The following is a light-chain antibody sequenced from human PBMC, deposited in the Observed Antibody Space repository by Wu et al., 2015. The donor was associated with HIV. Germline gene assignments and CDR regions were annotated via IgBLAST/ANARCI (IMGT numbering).Light chain of an antibody. CDR3: QHYGNSPYT. CDR2: GTS. CDR1: QSVRTY. J-gene: IGKJ2*01. Sequence: EIVLTQSPATLSLSPGERATLSCRASQSVRTYLAWYQQKPGQSPRLLIYGTSSRATGFPDRFSGSGSGTDFTLTISRLDPEDFAVYYCQHYGNSPYTFGQGTKLEIK. V-gene: IGKV3-20*01.